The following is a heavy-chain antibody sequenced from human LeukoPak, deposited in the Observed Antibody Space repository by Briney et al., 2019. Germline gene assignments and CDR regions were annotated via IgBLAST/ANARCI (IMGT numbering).Heavy chain of an antibody. J-gene: IGHJ4*02. Sequence: GGSLRLSCAASGFSFSGYAMNWVRQAPGKGLEWVSSITSYSSYKSYADSVKGRFTISRDNAKNSLFLEMNSLTAEDTAVYYCARWEEGSVTGHWGQGTLVIVSS. V-gene: IGHV3-21*01. D-gene: IGHD2-15*01. CDR1: GFSFSGYA. CDR3: ARWEEGSVTGH. CDR2: ITSYSSYK.